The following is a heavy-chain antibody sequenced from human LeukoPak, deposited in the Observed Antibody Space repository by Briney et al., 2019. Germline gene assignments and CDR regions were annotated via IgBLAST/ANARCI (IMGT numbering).Heavy chain of an antibody. J-gene: IGHJ4*02. CDR3: AKAPRGYSYGSLDY. CDR1: GFTFSSYG. V-gene: IGHV3-30*02. D-gene: IGHD5-18*01. CDR2: IRYDGSNK. Sequence: QPGGSLRLSCAASGFTFSSYGMHWVRQAPGKGLEWVAFIRYDGSNKYYADSVKGRFTISRDNSKNTLYLQMNSLRAEDTAVYYCAKAPRGYSYGSLDYWGRGTLVTVSS.